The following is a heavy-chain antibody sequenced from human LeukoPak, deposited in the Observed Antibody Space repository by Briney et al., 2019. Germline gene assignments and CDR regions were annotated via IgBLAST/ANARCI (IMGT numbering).Heavy chain of an antibody. V-gene: IGHV1-8*01. Sequence: ASVKVSCKASGYTFTSYDINWVRQATGQGLEWMGWMNPNSGNTGYAQKFQGRVTMTRNTSISTAYMELSSLRSEDTAVYYCARGGAAATGVDYRGQGTLVTVSS. CDR1: GYTFTSYD. CDR3: ARGGAAATGVDY. D-gene: IGHD2-15*01. J-gene: IGHJ4*02. CDR2: MNPNSGNT.